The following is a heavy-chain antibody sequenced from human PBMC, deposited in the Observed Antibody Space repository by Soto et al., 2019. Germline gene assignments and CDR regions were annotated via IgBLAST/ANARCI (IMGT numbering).Heavy chain of an antibody. D-gene: IGHD2-2*01. Sequence: GGSLRLSCAASGFTFSSYWMSWVRQAPGKGLEWVANIKQDGSEKYYVDSVKGRFTISRDNAKNSLYLQMNSLRAEDTAVYYCARDFEVPAVLNDAFDIWGQGTMVTVSS. J-gene: IGHJ3*02. CDR2: IKQDGSEK. CDR1: GFTFSSYW. V-gene: IGHV3-7*01. CDR3: ARDFEVPAVLNDAFDI.